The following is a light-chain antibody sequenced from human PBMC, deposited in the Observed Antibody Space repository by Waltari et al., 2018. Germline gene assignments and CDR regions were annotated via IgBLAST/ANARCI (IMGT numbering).Light chain of an antibody. CDR1: QSVLYSSNNKNH. Sequence: DIVMTQSPDSLAVSLGERATINCKSSQSVLYSSNNKNHLAWYQQKPGQPPKLLISWASTRESGVPDRFSGSGSGTDFTLTISSLQAEDVAVYYCQQYYSTPYTFGQGTKLEIK. V-gene: IGKV4-1*01. J-gene: IGKJ2*01. CDR3: QQYYSTPYT. CDR2: WAS.